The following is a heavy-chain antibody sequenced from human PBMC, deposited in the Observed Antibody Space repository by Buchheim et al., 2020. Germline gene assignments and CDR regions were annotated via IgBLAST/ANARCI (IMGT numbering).Heavy chain of an antibody. CDR3: ARDFLQWLVPVGYYYYYYGMDV. CDR2: IKEDGSDA. V-gene: IGHV3-7*01. Sequence: EVQLVESGGGLVQPGGSLRLSCAASGFTFTTYWMTWVRQAPGKGLEWVANIKEDGSDANYVDSVKGRFTISRDNAKNSVYLQMNGLRVDDTAVYYCARDFLQWLVPVGYYYYYYGMDVWGQGTT. D-gene: IGHD6-19*01. J-gene: IGHJ6*02. CDR1: GFTFTTYW.